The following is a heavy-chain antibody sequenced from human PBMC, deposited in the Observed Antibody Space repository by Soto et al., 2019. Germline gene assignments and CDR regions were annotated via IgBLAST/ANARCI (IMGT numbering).Heavy chain of an antibody. D-gene: IGHD3-16*01. V-gene: IGHV3-23*01. CDR2: ISGGGVT. CDR1: GFTFSHSV. CDR3: SKMGADTTSAIDY. Sequence: PGGSLRLYCVASGFTFSHSVLVWVRQAPGKGLEWVSAISGGGVTRYAYSMTGRFSISRDNSKNALYLGMSSLSAEDTAIYYCSKMGADTTSAIDYGGQGTLVTVSS. J-gene: IGHJ4*02.